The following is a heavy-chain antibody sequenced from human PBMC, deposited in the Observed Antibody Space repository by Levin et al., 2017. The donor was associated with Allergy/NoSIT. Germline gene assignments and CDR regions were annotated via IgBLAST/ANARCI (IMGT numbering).Heavy chain of an antibody. V-gene: IGHV4-39*01. J-gene: IGHJ4*02. CDR1: GGSISSSRDY. D-gene: IGHD5-24*01. Sequence: SETLSLTCTVSGGSISSSRDYWAWIRQPPGTGLEWIGVISYTGTTYYNPPLWSRVSMSVDTSTNQFSLRLTSVTATDSALYYCARRTENGYNYIDYWGQGTLVTVSS. CDR2: ISYTGTT. CDR3: ARRTENGYNYIDY.